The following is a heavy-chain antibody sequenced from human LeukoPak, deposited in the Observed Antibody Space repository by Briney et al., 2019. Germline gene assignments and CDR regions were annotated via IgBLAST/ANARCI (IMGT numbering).Heavy chain of an antibody. CDR2: ISGSGGST. V-gene: IGHV3-23*01. J-gene: IGHJ4*02. D-gene: IGHD2-2*01. CDR1: GFTFSSYA. CDR3: ANPSGYCSSTSCYPFAY. Sequence: GGSLRLSCAASGFTFSSYAMSWVRQAPGKGLEWVSAISGSGGSTYYADSVKGRFTISRDNSKNTLYLQMNSLRAEDTAVYYCANPSGYCSSTSCYPFAYWGQGTLVTVSS.